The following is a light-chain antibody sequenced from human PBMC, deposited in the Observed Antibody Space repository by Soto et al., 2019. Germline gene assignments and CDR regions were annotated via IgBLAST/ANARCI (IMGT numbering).Light chain of an antibody. CDR3: ATWDDSRNGYV. CDR2: DND. V-gene: IGLV1-44*01. Sequence: QSVLTQPPSASGTPGQRVTISASGSNSNIGSNTVSWYQQVPGTAPKLLIYDNDERPSGVPGRFSGSKSGTSASLAISGLQSEDEADYYCATWDDSRNGYVFGPGTKVTVL. CDR1: NSNIGSNT. J-gene: IGLJ1*01.